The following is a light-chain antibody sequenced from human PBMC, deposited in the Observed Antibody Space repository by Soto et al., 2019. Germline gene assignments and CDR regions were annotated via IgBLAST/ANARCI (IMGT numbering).Light chain of an antibody. CDR1: QSVSSN. V-gene: IGKV3-15*01. CDR2: GAS. J-gene: IGKJ1*01. Sequence: EIVMTQSPATLSVSPGERATLSCRASQSVSSNLAWYQKQPGQAPRLLIYGASTRATGIPARFSGSGSGTEFTLTISSLQSEDFAVYYCQQYNNWPPTFGQGTKVEIK. CDR3: QQYNNWPPT.